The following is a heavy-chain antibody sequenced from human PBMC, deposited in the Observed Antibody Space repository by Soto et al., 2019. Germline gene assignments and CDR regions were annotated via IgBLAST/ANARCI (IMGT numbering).Heavy chain of an antibody. J-gene: IGHJ6*02. Sequence: KGLEWMGWISASNGNTNYAQKLQGRVSLTTDTSTSTAYIELRGLRSDDTAVYYCARAGVGATTYYGMGVWGQRTTVSVSS. D-gene: IGHD1-26*01. V-gene: IGHV1-18*01. CDR3: ARAGVGATTYYGMGV. CDR2: ISASNGNT.